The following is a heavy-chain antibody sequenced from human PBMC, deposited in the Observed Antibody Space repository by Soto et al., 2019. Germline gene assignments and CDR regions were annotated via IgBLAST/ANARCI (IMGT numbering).Heavy chain of an antibody. D-gene: IGHD3-10*01. Sequence: GASVKVSCKASGYTFTSYGISWVRQAPGQGLEWMGWISAYNGNTNYAQKLQGRVTMTTDTSTSTAYMELRSLRSDDTAVYYCARDRTYYYGSGSYAIDYWGQGTLVTVSS. J-gene: IGHJ4*02. CDR1: GYTFTSYG. CDR3: ARDRTYYYGSGSYAIDY. V-gene: IGHV1-18*01. CDR2: ISAYNGNT.